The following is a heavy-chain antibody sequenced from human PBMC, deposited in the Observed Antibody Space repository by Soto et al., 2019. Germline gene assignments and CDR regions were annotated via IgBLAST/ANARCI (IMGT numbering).Heavy chain of an antibody. Sequence: QLQLQESGPGLVKPSETLSLTCTVSGGSISSSSYYWGWIRQPPGKGLEWIGSIYYSGSTYYNPSLKSRVTISVDTSKNQFSLKLSSVTAADTAVYYCARSLITMVPEAEWGQGTLVTVSS. CDR2: IYYSGST. J-gene: IGHJ4*02. V-gene: IGHV4-39*01. D-gene: IGHD3-10*01. CDR1: GGSISSSSYY. CDR3: ARSLITMVPEAE.